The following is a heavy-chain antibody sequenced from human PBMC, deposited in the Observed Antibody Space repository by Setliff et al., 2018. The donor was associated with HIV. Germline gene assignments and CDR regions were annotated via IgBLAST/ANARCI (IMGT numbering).Heavy chain of an antibody. CDR2: IYYSGST. J-gene: IGHJ4*02. D-gene: IGHD5-12*01. CDR1: GGSVSSTSNY. V-gene: IGHV4-39*01. Sequence: SETLSLTCSVSGGSVSSTSNYWGWIRQPPGKGLEWIGSIYYSGSTYYNPSLKSRVTISVDTSKNQFSLKLSSVTAADTAVYYCARVQVGGYDFYFDYRGQGTLVTVSS. CDR3: ARVQVGGYDFYFDY.